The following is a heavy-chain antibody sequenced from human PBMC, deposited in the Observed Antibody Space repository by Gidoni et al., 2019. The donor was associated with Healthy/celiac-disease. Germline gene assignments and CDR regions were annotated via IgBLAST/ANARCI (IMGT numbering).Heavy chain of an antibody. V-gene: IGHV4-39*01. CDR2: IYYSGST. Sequence: QLQLQESGPGLVKPSETLSLTCTVSCCSISSSSYYWGWIRQPPGKGLEWIGSIYYSGSTYYNPSLKSRVTISVDTSKNQFSLKLSSVTAADTAVYYCASNWGWGGWFDPWGQGTLVTVSS. J-gene: IGHJ5*02. D-gene: IGHD7-27*01. CDR3: ASNWGWGGWFDP. CDR1: CCSISSSSYY.